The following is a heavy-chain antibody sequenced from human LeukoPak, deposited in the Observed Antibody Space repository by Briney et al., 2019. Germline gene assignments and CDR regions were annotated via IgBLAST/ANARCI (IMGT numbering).Heavy chain of an antibody. CDR1: GYSISSGDYY. CDR2: IYYSGST. Sequence: NPSETLSLTCTVSGYSISSGDYYWSWIRQPPGKGLEWIGYIYYSGSTYYNPSLKSRVTISVDTSKNQFSLKLSSVTAADTAVYYCARDDCSSTSCSTGAFDIWGQGTMVTVSS. V-gene: IGHV4-30-4*08. D-gene: IGHD2-2*01. CDR3: ARDDCSSTSCSTGAFDI. J-gene: IGHJ3*02.